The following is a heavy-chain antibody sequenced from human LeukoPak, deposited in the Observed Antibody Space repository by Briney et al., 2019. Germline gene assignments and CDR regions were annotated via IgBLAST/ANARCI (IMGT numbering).Heavy chain of an antibody. CDR3: ARDYQYYASGSSKKAFDY. V-gene: IGHV1-18*01. CDR2: INTYSGDT. D-gene: IGHD3-10*01. J-gene: IGHJ4*02. Sequence: ASVKVSCKLSGYTFTIYDISWVRQAPGHGLEWMGWINTYSGDTNYSQKLQGRVTLTTDTSTSTAYMELGSLRSDDTAMYYCARDYQYYASGSSKKAFDYWGQGTLVTVSS. CDR1: GYTFTIYD.